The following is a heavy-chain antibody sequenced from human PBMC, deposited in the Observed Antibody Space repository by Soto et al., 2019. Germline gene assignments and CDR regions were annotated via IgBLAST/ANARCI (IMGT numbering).Heavy chain of an antibody. CDR1: GASISNYF. D-gene: IGHD3-10*01. J-gene: IGHJ6*02. Sequence: QVQLQESGPGLVKPSETLSLTCKVAGASISNYFWGWVRQPPGKGLEWLGYILYTGNANYNPSLKSQITMSTDTSKNQVSLELSSVTAADTAVYYCARAAYGSGNYYAPHYYYAMDVWGQGTTVIVSS. V-gene: IGHV4-59*01. CDR2: ILYTGNA. CDR3: ARAAYGSGNYYAPHYYYAMDV.